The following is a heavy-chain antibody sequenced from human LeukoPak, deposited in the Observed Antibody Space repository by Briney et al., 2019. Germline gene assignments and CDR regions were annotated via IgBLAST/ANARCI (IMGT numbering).Heavy chain of an antibody. CDR3: ARLLWFGLTGWFDP. CDR2: ISAYNGNT. Sequence: ASVKVSCKASGYTFTSYGISWVRQASGQGLEWMGWISAYNGNTNYAQKLQGRVTMTTDTSTSTAYMELRSLRSDDTAVYYCARLLWFGLTGWFDPWGQGTLVTVSS. CDR1: GYTFTSYG. V-gene: IGHV1-18*01. J-gene: IGHJ5*02. D-gene: IGHD3-10*01.